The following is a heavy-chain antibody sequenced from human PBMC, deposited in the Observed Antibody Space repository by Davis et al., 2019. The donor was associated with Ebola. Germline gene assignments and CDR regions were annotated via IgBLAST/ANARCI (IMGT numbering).Heavy chain of an antibody. J-gene: IGHJ6*02. V-gene: IGHV1-69*13. CDR1: GYTLTELS. CDR3: ARTTVTSTPYGMDV. D-gene: IGHD4-17*01. CDR2: IIPIFGTA. Sequence: SVKVSCKVSGYTLTELSMHWVRQAPGKGLEWMGGIIPIFGTANYAQKFQGRVTITADESTSTAYMELSSLRSEDTAVYYCARTTVTSTPYGMDVWGQGTTVTVSS.